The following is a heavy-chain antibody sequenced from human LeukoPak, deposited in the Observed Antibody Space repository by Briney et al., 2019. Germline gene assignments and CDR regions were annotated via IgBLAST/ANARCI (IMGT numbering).Heavy chain of an antibody. CDR1: AGSISNYY. J-gene: IGHJ3*02. CDR2: ISYSGST. V-gene: IGHV4-59*12. D-gene: IGHD3-10*01. CDR3: ARDSEVRDRGHDAFDI. Sequence: SETLSLTCTVSAGSISNYYWSWIRQPPGKGLEWIGYISYSGSTNYNPSLKSRVTISVDTSKNQFSLNVTSVTAADTAMYYCARDSEVRDRGHDAFDIWGQGTMATVSS.